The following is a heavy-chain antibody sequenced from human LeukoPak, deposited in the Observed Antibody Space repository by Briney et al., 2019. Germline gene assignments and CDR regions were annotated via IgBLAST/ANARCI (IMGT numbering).Heavy chain of an antibody. D-gene: IGHD2-21*01. CDR1: GFTFSSYS. V-gene: IGHV3-21*01. CDR3: ARIYCGTIWSDGRQFVDV. Sequence: GGSLRLSCAASGFTFSSYSMNWVRQAPGKGLEWVSSISSSSYIYYADSVKGRFTISRDNAKNSLYLQMNSLRAEDTAVHYCARIYCGTIWSDGRQFVDVWGKGTTVTVSS. CDR2: ISSSSYI. J-gene: IGHJ6*04.